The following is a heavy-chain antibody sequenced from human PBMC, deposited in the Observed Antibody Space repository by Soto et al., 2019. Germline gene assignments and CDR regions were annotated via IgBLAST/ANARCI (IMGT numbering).Heavy chain of an antibody. D-gene: IGHD5-18*01. Sequence: GGSLRLSCAASGFNFSRYGMSWVRQAPGKGLEWVSAISGSGSSTYYADSVKGRFTISRDNSKNTLYLQMNSLRAEDTAVYYCAKETGYTSFDYWGQGTLVTVSS. CDR2: ISGSGSST. CDR1: GFNFSRYG. V-gene: IGHV3-23*01. J-gene: IGHJ4*02. CDR3: AKETGYTSFDY.